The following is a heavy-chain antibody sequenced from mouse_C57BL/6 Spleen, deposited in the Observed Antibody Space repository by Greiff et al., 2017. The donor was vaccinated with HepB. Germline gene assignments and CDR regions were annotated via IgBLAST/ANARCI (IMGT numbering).Heavy chain of an antibody. CDR2: IYWDDDK. CDR1: GFSLSTSGMG. D-gene: IGHD1-1*01. J-gene: IGHJ2*01. CDR3: ARTYYYGSSFDY. V-gene: IGHV8-12*01. Sequence: TLKESGPGILQSSQTLSLPCSFSGFSLSTSGMGVSWIRQPSGKGLEWLAHIYWDDDKRYNPSLKSRLTISKDTSRNQVFLKITSVDTADTATYYCARTYYYGSSFDYWGQGTTLTVSS.